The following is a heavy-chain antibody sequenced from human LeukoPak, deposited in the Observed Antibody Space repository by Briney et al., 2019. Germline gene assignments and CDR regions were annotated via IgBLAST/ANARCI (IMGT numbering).Heavy chain of an antibody. CDR2: IIPTFGTA. J-gene: IGHJ4*02. CDR3: ARAPRDWLLPSPYFDY. V-gene: IGHV1-69*06. D-gene: IGHD3-9*01. CDR1: GGTFSSYA. Sequence: SVKVSCKASGGTFSSYAISWVRQAPGQGLEWMGGIIPTFGTANYAQKFQGRVTITADKSTSTAYMELSSLRSEDTAVYYCARAPRDWLLPSPYFDYWGQGTLVTVSS.